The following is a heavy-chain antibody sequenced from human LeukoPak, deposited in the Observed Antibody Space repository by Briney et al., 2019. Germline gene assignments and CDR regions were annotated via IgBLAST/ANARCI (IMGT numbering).Heavy chain of an antibody. CDR1: GDSLSSHY. D-gene: IGHD6-19*01. V-gene: IGHV4-59*08. CDR2: IYGSGST. CDR3: ARNVGWYSHDS. J-gene: IGHJ4*02. Sequence: KASETLSLTCTVSGDSLSSHYWSWIRQPPGKGLEWIGYIYGSGSTQYDPSLRSRVTISEDTSKNQFSLKLTSVTAADTAVYYCARNVGWYSHDSWGQGTLVTVSS.